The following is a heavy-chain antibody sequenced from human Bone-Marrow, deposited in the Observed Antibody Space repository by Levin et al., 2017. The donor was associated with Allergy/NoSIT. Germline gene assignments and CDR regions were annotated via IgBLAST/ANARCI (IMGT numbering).Heavy chain of an antibody. Sequence: GGSLRLSCVGSGFTFENHGIHWVRQAPGKGLEWVSVSSYDGSDEYYGESVRGRITMSRDNSKNTVYLQIDTVRPDDTALYYCAKTGGNHGHEFDSWGQGILVTVSS. V-gene: IGHV3-30*18. D-gene: IGHD1-1*01. CDR3: AKTGGNHGHEFDS. CDR2: SSYDGSDE. J-gene: IGHJ4*02. CDR1: GFTFENHG.